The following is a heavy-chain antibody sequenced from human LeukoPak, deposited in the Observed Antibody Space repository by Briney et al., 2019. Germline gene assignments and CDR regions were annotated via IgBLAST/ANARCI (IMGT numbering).Heavy chain of an antibody. Sequence: GGSLRLSCAASGFRFNTYWMSWVRQAPGKGLEWVANIKQDGNEKYYANSVKGRFTISRDNGKNSLDLQMNSLRADDTAVYYCARDTLGEGEDANYAVYYFDYWGQGTVVTVSS. CDR3: ARDTLGEGEDANYAVYYFDY. D-gene: IGHD4/OR15-4a*01. CDR2: IKQDGNEK. V-gene: IGHV3-7*01. CDR1: GFRFNTYW. J-gene: IGHJ4*02.